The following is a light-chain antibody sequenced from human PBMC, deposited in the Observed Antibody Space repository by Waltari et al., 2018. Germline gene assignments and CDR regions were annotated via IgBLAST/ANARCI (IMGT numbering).Light chain of an antibody. CDR2: GAS. Sequence: EIVLTQSPGTLSLSPGERAALSCRASQSVGTNIAWYQQKPGQAPRLLNFGASNRDTGIPDRFSGSGSGTDFSLTISRLEPEDFAVYYCQMYVRLPVTFGHGTRVEIK. V-gene: IGKV3-20*01. CDR3: QMYVRLPVT. CDR1: QSVGTN. J-gene: IGKJ1*01.